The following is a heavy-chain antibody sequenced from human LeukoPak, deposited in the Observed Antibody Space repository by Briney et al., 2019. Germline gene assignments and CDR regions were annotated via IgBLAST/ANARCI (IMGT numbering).Heavy chain of an antibody. CDR2: IYTRGST. V-gene: IGHV4-61*02. CDR1: GGSISSGSYY. CDR3: AGATGAFDY. J-gene: IGHJ4*02. D-gene: IGHD4/OR15-4a*01. Sequence: PSETLSLTCTVSGGSISSGSYYWSWIRQPAGKGLEWIGRIYTRGSTNYNPSLKSRVTISVDTSKNQFSLKLSSVTAADTAVYYCAGATGAFDYWGQGTLVTVSS.